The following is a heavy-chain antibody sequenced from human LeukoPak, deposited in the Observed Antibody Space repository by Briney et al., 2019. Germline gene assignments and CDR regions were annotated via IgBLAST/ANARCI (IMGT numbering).Heavy chain of an antibody. Sequence: ASVKVSCKASGYTFTTYYMHWVRQAPGQGPEWMAIINPSGGTASYAQKFQGRVTMTRDTSTSTVYMELSSLRSEDTAVYYCASNGNVDTAMVAFDYWGQGTLVTVSS. V-gene: IGHV1-46*01. CDR3: ASNGNVDTAMVAFDY. J-gene: IGHJ4*02. D-gene: IGHD5-18*01. CDR1: GYTFTTYY. CDR2: INPSGGTA.